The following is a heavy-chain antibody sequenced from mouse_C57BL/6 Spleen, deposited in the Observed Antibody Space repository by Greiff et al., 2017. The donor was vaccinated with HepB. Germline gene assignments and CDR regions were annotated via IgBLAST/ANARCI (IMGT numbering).Heavy chain of an antibody. Sequence: EVKLVESGEGLVKPGGSLKLSCAASGFTFSSYAMSWVRQTPEKRLEWVAYISSGGDYIYYADTVKGRFTISRDNARNTLYLQMSSLKSEDTAMYYCTRETYDGIFAYWGQGTLVTVSA. CDR2: ISSGGDYI. D-gene: IGHD2-3*01. CDR1: GFTFSSYA. J-gene: IGHJ3*01. CDR3: TRETYDGIFAY. V-gene: IGHV5-9-1*02.